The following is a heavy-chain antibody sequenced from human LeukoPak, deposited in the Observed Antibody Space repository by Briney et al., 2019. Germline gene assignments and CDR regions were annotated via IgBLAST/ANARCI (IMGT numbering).Heavy chain of an antibody. Sequence: GGSLRLSCAASGFTVSSYAMSWVRQAPGKGLEGVSAISGSGGSTYYADSVKGRFTISRDNSKNTLYLQMNSLRAEDTAVYYCATPLTMVRGARYYYGMDVWGQGTTVTVSS. CDR2: ISGSGGST. CDR1: GFTVSSYA. J-gene: IGHJ6*02. D-gene: IGHD3-10*01. V-gene: IGHV3-23*01. CDR3: ATPLTMVRGARYYYGMDV.